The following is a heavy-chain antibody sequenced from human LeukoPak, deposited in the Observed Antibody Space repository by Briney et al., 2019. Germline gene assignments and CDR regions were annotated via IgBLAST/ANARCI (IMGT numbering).Heavy chain of an antibody. CDR1: GGSISSGSYY. J-gene: IGHJ6*03. CDR2: IYTSGST. V-gene: IGHV4-61*02. Sequence: SETLSLTCTVSGGSISSGSYYWSWIRQPAGKGLEWIGRIYTSGSTNYNPSLKSRVTISVDTSKNQFSLKLSSVTAADTAVYYCARVDTAFRHWYYYYMDVWGKGTTVTISS. D-gene: IGHD5-18*01. CDR3: ARVDTAFRHWYYYYMDV.